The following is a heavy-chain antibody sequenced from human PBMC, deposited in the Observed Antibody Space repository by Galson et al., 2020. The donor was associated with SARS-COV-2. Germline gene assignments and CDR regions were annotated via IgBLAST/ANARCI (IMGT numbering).Heavy chain of an antibody. V-gene: IGHV3-30*18. CDR2: ISYDGSNK. Sequence: GGSLRLSCAASGFTFSSYGMHWVRQAPGKGLEWVAVISYDGSNKYYADSVKGRFTISRDNSKNTLYLQMNSLRAEDTAVYYCAKDGRATVTTVPNWFDPWGQGTLVTVSS. CDR1: GFTFSSYG. J-gene: IGHJ5*02. D-gene: IGHD4-17*01. CDR3: AKDGRATVTTVPNWFDP.